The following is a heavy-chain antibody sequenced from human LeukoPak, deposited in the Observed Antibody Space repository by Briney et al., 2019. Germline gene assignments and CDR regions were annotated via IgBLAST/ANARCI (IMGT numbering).Heavy chain of an antibody. J-gene: IGHJ6*03. CDR3: ARSAAYYDFWTGYYNALYYMDV. V-gene: IGHV4-59*01. Sequence: SETLSLTCTVSGGSISDYYWSWIRQPPGKGRQCIGYVYSGRTSYSPSLKSRVSISVYTSRNQFSLRLSSVTDADTAVYYCARSAAYYDFWTGYYNALYYMDVWGKGITVTVSS. D-gene: IGHD3-3*01. CDR2: VYSGRT. CDR1: GGSISDYY.